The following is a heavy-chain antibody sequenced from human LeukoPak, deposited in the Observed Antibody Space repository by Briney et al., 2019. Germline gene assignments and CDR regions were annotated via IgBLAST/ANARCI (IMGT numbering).Heavy chain of an antibody. CDR3: ARDREWSYCSGGSCYPYYFDY. CDR1: GYTFTNYF. V-gene: IGHV1-69*13. Sequence: SVKVSCKASGYTFTNYFMHWVRQAPGQGLEWMGGIIPIFGTANYAQKFQGRVTITADESTSTAYMELSSLRSEDTAVYYCARDREWSYCSGGSCYPYYFDYWGQGTLVTVSS. D-gene: IGHD2-15*01. J-gene: IGHJ4*02. CDR2: IIPIFGTA.